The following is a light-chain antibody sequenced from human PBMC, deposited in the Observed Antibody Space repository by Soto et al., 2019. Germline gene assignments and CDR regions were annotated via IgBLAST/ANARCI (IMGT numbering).Light chain of an antibody. CDR3: SSCTASGTRI. V-gene: IGLV2-14*01. CDR1: SSDVGGYNF. CDR2: DVS. Sequence: QSALAQPASVSGSPGESITISCTGTSSDVGGYNFVSWYQQHPGKAPELIIFDVSNRPSGVSNRFSGSKSGNTASLTISGLQAEDEADYYCSSCTASGTRIFGGGTKLTVL. J-gene: IGLJ2*01.